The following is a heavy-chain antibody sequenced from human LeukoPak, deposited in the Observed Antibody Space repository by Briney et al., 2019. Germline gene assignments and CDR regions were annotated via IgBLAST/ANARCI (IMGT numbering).Heavy chain of an antibody. Sequence: GGSLRVSCAASEFTFSGYAMSWVRQAPGKGLEWVSTISGSGSTTWYADSVKGRFTISRDNSKNTLYLQMNSLRAEDTAVYYCAKRTRGYNYGPSDYWGQGTLVTVSS. J-gene: IGHJ4*02. CDR3: AKRTRGYNYGPSDY. CDR1: EFTFSGYA. D-gene: IGHD5-18*01. V-gene: IGHV3-23*01. CDR2: ISGSGSTT.